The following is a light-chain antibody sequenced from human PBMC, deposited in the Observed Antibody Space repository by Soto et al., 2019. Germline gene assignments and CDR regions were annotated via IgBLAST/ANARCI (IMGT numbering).Light chain of an antibody. Sequence: IVLTQSPGTLSLSSWERATLSCGASQSVTSNYLAWYQQKPGQAPRLLIFGASIRVTGIPDRFSGSGSGTDFTLTISRLEPEDFAVYYCQQYGSSPWTFGQGTKVDIK. V-gene: IGKV3-20*01. CDR1: QSVTSNY. J-gene: IGKJ1*01. CDR3: QQYGSSPWT. CDR2: GAS.